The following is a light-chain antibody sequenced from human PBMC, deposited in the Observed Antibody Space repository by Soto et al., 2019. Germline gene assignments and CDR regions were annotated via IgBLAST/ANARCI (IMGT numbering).Light chain of an antibody. CDR1: QTISTY. CDR2: VAS. Sequence: DIQMTQSPSSLSASVGDRVTITCRASQTISTYLNWYQHKAGQAPKLLIYVASSLQSGVPSRFSGSGSGTDFTLTINSLQPEDFGTYYCQQSYNNPRTFGQGTKVEVK. CDR3: QQSYNNPRT. V-gene: IGKV1-39*01. J-gene: IGKJ1*01.